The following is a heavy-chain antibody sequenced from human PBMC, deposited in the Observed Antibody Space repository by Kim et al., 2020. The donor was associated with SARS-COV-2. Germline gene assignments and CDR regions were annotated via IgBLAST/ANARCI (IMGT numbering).Heavy chain of an antibody. V-gene: IGHV4-59*01. Sequence: TNSNPSLKDRVTISVDTSKNQFSLKLSSVTAADTAVYYCARSPLWLPFDYWGQGTLVTVSS. D-gene: IGHD3-10*01. CDR3: ARSPLWLPFDY. J-gene: IGHJ4*02. CDR2: T.